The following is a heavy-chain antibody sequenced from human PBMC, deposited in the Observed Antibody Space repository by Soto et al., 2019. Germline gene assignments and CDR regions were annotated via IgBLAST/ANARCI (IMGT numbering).Heavy chain of an antibody. J-gene: IGHJ4*02. CDR2: ISYDGSNK. V-gene: IGHV3-30*18. Sequence: QVQLVESGGGVVQPGRSLRLSCAASGFTFSSYGMHWVRQAPGKGLEWVAVISYDGSNKYYADSVKGRFTISRDNSKNTLYLQMNSLRSEDTAVYYCAKDSLRSVVAGRHFEAYWGQGTLVTVSS. D-gene: IGHD2-15*01. CDR1: GFTFSSYG. CDR3: AKDSLRSVVAGRHFEAY.